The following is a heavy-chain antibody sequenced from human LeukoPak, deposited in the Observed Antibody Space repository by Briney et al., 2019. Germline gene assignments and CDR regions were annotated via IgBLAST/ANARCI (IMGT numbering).Heavy chain of an antibody. Sequence: PSETLSLTCDVYGGSFSNYYWSWIRQPPGKGLEWVSAISGSGGSTYYADSVKGRFTISRDNSKNTLYLQMNSLRAEDTAVYYCANHLRQWLLSKPSWFDPWGQGTLVTVSS. CDR1: GGSFSNYY. J-gene: IGHJ5*02. CDR2: ISGSGGST. CDR3: ANHLRQWLLSKPSWFDP. D-gene: IGHD6-19*01. V-gene: IGHV3-23*01.